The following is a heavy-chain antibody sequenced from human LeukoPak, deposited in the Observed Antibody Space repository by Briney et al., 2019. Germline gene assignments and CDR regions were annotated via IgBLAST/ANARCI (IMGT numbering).Heavy chain of an antibody. J-gene: IGHJ6*02. V-gene: IGHV3-21*01. CDR2: ISSSSSYI. D-gene: IGHD1-26*01. Sequence: PGGSLRLSCAASGFTFSSYSMNWVRQAPGKGLEWVSSISSSSSYIYYADSVKGRFTISRDNAKNSLYLQMNSLRAEDTAVYYCARDKPQAELPDYYYYYGMDVWGQGTTVTVSS. CDR1: GFTFSSYS. CDR3: ARDKPQAELPDYYYYYGMDV.